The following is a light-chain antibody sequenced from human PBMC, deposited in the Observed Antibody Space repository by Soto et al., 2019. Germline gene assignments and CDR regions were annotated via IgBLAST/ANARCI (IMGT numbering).Light chain of an antibody. J-gene: IGKJ1*01. CDR1: QSVKYH. CDR3: QEYNDWPPGT. Sequence: EIVMTQSPATLSVSSGEGITLSCRASQSVKYHLAWYQHKPGQSPRLLIYDASTRATGVPARFSAGGSGTEFTLVISSLQSEDAAVYYCQEYNDWPPGTFGQGTKVEIK. V-gene: IGKV3D-15*01. CDR2: DAS.